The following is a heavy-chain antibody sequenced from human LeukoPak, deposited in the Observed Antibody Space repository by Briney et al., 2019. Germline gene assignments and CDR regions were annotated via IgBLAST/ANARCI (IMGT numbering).Heavy chain of an antibody. V-gene: IGHV3-23*01. J-gene: IGHJ4*02. CDR2: ITGDGVTT. D-gene: IGHD3-16*01. Sequence: GGPLRLSCAASGFTFSSSAMSWVRQTPSKGLEWLSSITGDGVTTYYADSVKGRFTISRDNSKNILFLQMNSLRAEDSASYFCAKERRRVDTSMIRSYFFDSWGQGTPVTVSS. CDR1: GFTFSSSA. CDR3: AKERRRVDTSMIRSYFFDS.